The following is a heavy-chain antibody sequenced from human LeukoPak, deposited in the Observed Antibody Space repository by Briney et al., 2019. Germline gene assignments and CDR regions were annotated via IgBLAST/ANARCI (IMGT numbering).Heavy chain of an antibody. CDR1: GFTFSSYG. CDR2: IWYDGSNK. CDR3: ATSTPQSAGVPFDY. Sequence: PGRSLRLSCAASGFTFSSYGMHWVRQAPGKGLEWVAVIWYDGSNKYYADSVKGRFTISRDNSKNTLYLQMNSLRAEDTAVYYCATSTPQSAGVPFDYWGQGTLVTVSS. D-gene: IGHD6-13*01. J-gene: IGHJ4*02. V-gene: IGHV3-33*01.